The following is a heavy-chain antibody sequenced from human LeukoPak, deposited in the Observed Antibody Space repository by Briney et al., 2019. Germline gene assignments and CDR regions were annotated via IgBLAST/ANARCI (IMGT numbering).Heavy chain of an antibody. D-gene: IGHD3-10*01. J-gene: IGHJ3*02. CDR3: ARFGELLGAFDI. CDR1: GYSISSGYY. Sequence: PSETLSLTCTVSGYSISSGYYWGWIRQPPGKGLEWIGSIYHSGSTYYNPSLKSRVTISVDTSKNQFSLKLSSVTAADTAVYYCARFGELLGAFDIWGQGTMVTVSS. CDR2: IYHSGST. V-gene: IGHV4-38-2*02.